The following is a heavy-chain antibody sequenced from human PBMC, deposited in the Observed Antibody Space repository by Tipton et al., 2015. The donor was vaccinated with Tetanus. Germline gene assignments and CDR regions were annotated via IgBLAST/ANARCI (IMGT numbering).Heavy chain of an antibody. CDR2: IYYLGNT. CDR3: ARTAIFGLITYRAFDL. Sequence: TLSLTCSVSGDSINSGDYYWSWVRQPPGKELEWIGYIYYLGNTAYNPSLQSRVSMSVDTSKKQFSLRLNSVAAADTAIYYCARTAIFGLITYRAFDLWGLGTMLTVSS. D-gene: IGHD3-3*01. CDR1: GDSINSGDYY. V-gene: IGHV4-61*08. J-gene: IGHJ3*01.